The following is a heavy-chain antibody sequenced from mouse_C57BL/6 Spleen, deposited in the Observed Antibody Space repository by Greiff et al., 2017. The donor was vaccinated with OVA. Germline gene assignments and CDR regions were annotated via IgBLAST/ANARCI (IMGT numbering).Heavy chain of an antibody. CDR1: PLPPTAYP. Sequence: SVPFSFPPSPLPPTAYPPHWVKQRPEQGLEWIGTIDPEDGDTDSAPKFQGKATMNADTSSPTAYLPLSSLTSEDTAVYYCTKTAQATGYWYFDVWGTGTTVTVSS. J-gene: IGHJ1*03. D-gene: IGHD3-2*02. CDR2: IDPEDGDT. CDR3: TKTAQATGYWYFDV. V-gene: IGHV14-1*01.